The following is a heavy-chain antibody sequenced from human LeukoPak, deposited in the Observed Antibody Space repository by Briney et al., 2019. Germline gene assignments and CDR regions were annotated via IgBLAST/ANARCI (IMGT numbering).Heavy chain of an antibody. D-gene: IGHD1-26*01. CDR1: GASVSSASF. J-gene: IGHJ5*02. V-gene: IGHV4-61*01. CDR3: ARSRAFNSGAFDP. Sequence: SETLSLTCTVSGASVSSASFWSWIRQPPGKGVEWIAHIYNGVNTNYNPSLKSRVTISVDTSKNQFSLRLNSVTAADTAVYYCARSRAFNSGAFDPWGQGSLVTVSS. CDR2: IYNGVNT.